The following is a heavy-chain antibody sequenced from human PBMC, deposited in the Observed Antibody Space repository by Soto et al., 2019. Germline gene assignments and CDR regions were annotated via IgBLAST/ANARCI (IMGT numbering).Heavy chain of an antibody. CDR2: IYYSGTT. CDR3: ARSVVGSWYWFDP. Sequence: SETLSLTCTVSGCSISSYYWSWFRQPSGKGLEWIGYIYYSGTTNYNPSLKSRVTISVDTSKNQFSLKLSSVTTADTAVYYCARSVVGSWYWFDPWGQGTLVTVSS. V-gene: IGHV4-59*01. D-gene: IGHD6-13*01. J-gene: IGHJ5*02. CDR1: GCSISSYY.